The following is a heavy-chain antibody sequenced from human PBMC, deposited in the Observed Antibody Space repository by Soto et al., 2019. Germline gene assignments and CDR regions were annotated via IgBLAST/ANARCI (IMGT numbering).Heavy chain of an antibody. CDR3: AKGDRDYITSDVFDI. V-gene: IGHV3-9*01. CDR1: GFTFDDYA. J-gene: IGHJ3*02. Sequence: PGGSLRLSCAASGFTFDDYAMYWVRQAPGKGLEWVSGISWNSGSIGYADSVKGRFTISRDNAKNSLYLQMNSLRAEDTALYYCAKGDRDYITSDVFDICGQGTMVTVSS. D-gene: IGHD3-16*01. CDR2: ISWNSGSI.